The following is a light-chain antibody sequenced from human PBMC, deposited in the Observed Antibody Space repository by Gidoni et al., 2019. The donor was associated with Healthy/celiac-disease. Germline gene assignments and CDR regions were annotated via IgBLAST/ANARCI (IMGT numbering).Light chain of an antibody. Sequence: DIQLTQSPSFLSASVGDRVTIPPRASQGISSYLAWYDQKPGKAPKLLIYAASTLQSGVPSRLSGSGSGTEFTLTISSLQPEDFATYYCQQLNSYLWTFGQGTKVEIK. V-gene: IGKV1-9*01. CDR2: AAS. CDR3: QQLNSYLWT. J-gene: IGKJ1*01. CDR1: QGISSY.